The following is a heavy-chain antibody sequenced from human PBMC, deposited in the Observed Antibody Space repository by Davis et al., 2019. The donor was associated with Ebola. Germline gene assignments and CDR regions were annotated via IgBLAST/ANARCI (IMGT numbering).Heavy chain of an antibody. CDR2: IYYSGST. V-gene: IGHV4-31*03. J-gene: IGHJ6*03. CDR1: GGSISRGGSY. D-gene: IGHD3-22*01. CDR3: ARDLRYDSSGSDYYFYMDV. Sequence: PSETLSPTCTVSGGSISRGGSYWTWIRQQPGRGLEWIGYIYYSGSTYYKPSLNSRVTISLDTSKNQFSLNLSSVTAADTAVYYCARDLRYDSSGSDYYFYMDVWGKGTTVTVSS.